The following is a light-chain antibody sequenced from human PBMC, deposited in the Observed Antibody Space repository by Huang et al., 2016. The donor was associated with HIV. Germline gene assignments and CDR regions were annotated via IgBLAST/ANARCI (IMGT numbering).Light chain of an antibody. CDR2: DVS. J-gene: IGKJ4*01. V-gene: IGKV3-11*01. CDR3: QQRSKLPLT. CDR1: QSIGTY. Sequence: EIVLTQSPVTLSLSPGDRATLSCRASQSIGTYLAWYQQKSGQAPRLLIYDVSNRAAGVPARFSASVSETDFILPIASLDPDDFGIYHCQQRSKLPLTFGGGTKVEMK.